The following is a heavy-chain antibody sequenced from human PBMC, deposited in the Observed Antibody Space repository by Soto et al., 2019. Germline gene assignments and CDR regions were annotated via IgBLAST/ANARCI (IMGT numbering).Heavy chain of an antibody. D-gene: IGHD2-15*01. Sequence: PSETLSLTCTVSGGSISSYYWSWIRQPPGKGLEWIGYAYYSGSTYYNPSLKSRVTISVDTSKNQFSLKLSSVTAADTAVYYCARQHSRLYCSGGSCYSLDYWGQGTLVTVSS. CDR2: AYYSGST. V-gene: IGHV4-59*04. CDR3: ARQHSRLYCSGGSCYSLDY. CDR1: GGSISSYY. J-gene: IGHJ4*02.